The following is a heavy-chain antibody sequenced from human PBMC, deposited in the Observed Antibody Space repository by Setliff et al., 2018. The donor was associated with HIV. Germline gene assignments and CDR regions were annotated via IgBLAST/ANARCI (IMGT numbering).Heavy chain of an antibody. V-gene: IGHV4-38-2*02. CDR3: ARGRVDDSSGYYGVVDYYYYYYMDV. CDR2: IYHSGST. Sequence: SETLSLTCTVSGYSISSGYYWGWIRQPPGKGLEWIGSIYHSGSTYYNPSFRGRVTMSGDMSKNQFSLKLTSVSAADTAVYYCARGRVDDSSGYYGVVDYYYYYYMDVWGKGTTVTVSS. D-gene: IGHD3-22*01. CDR1: GYSISSGYY. J-gene: IGHJ6*03.